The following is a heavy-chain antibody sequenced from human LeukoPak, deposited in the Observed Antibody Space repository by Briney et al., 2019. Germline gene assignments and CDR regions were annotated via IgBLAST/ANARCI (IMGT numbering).Heavy chain of an antibody. CDR2: IYHSGST. CDR1: GYSISSDYY. V-gene: IGHV4-38-2*02. Sequence: PSETLSLTCTVSGYSISSDYYWGWIRQPPGKGLEWIGSIYHSGSTYYNPSLKSRVTISVDTSKNQFSLKLRSVTAADTAVYYCARGSANRLYSGYDYDYYYYMDVWGKGTTVTISS. CDR3: ARGSANRLYSGYDYDYYYYMDV. J-gene: IGHJ6*03. D-gene: IGHD5-12*01.